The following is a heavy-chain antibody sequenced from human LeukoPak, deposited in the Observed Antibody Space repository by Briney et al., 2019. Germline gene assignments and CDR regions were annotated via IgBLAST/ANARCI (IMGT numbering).Heavy chain of an antibody. D-gene: IGHD6-6*01. CDR1: GFTFSSYA. CDR2: ISDSGGSI. CDR3: AKGSTYSTSSATDD. V-gene: IGHV3-23*01. Sequence: GGSLRLSCAASGFTFSSYAMSWVRQAPGKGLEWVSAISDSGGSIYYADSVKGRFTISRDNSKNTLYLQMNSLRAEDTAIYFCAKGSTYSTSSATDDWGQGTLVTVSS. J-gene: IGHJ4*02.